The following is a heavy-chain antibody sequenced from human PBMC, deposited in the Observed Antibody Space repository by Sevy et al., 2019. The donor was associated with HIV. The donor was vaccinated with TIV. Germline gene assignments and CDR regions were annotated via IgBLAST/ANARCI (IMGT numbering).Heavy chain of an antibody. D-gene: IGHD2-15*01. V-gene: IGHV3-7*03. CDR1: GFTFSSYW. J-gene: IGHJ5*02. CDR3: ARALGYCSGGSCYLPGGWFDP. Sequence: GGSLRLSCAASGFTFSSYWMSWVRQAPGKGLEWVANIKQYGSEKYYVDSVKGRFTISRDNAKNSLYLQMNSLRAEDTAVYYCARALGYCSGGSCYLPGGWFDPWGQGTLVTVSS. CDR2: IKQYGSEK.